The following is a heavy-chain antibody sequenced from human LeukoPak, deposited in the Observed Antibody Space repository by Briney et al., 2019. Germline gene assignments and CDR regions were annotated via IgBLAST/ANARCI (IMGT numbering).Heavy chain of an antibody. CDR1: GFTFSSYD. J-gene: IGHJ3*02. Sequence: RGGSLRLSCAASGFTFSSYDMHWVRQATGKGLEWVSAIGTDGDTFYPGSVKGRFTISRDNAENSLYLQMNSLRAEDTAVYYCARIGVDAFDIWGQGTMVTVSS. CDR2: IGTDGDT. CDR3: ARIGVDAFDI. V-gene: IGHV3-13*01.